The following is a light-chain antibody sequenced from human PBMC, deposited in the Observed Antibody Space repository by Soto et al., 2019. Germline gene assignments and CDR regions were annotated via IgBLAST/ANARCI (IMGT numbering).Light chain of an antibody. CDR1: QSVSSSY. V-gene: IGKV3-15*01. CDR2: AAS. J-gene: IGKJ2*01. CDR3: QQYNNWPLYT. Sequence: EIVMTQSPATLSLSPGERATLSCRASQSVSSSYLAWYQQKPGQAPRLLIYAASTRATGIPARFSGGGSGTEFTLTISSLQSEDFAVYYCQQYNNWPLYTFGQGTKLDIK.